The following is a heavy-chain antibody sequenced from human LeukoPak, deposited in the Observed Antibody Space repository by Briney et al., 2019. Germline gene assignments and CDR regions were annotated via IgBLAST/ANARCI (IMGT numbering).Heavy chain of an antibody. D-gene: IGHD2-2*01. CDR2: INWNGGST. V-gene: IGHV3-20*04. J-gene: IGHJ4*02. CDR3: ARHHCSSTSCPYYFDY. CDR1: GFTFDDYG. Sequence: RTGGSLRLSCAASGFTFDDYGMSWVRQAPGKGLEWVSGINWNGGSTGYADSVKGRFTISRDNAKNSLYLQMNSLRAEDTALYYCARHHCSSTSCPYYFDYWGQGTLVTVSS.